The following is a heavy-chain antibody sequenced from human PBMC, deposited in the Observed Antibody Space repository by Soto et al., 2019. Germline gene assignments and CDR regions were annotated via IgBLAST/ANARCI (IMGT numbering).Heavy chain of an antibody. Sequence: QVQLVQSGAEVKKPGASVKVSCKASGGTFSSYAISWVRQAPGQGLEWMGGIIPIFGTANYAQKFHGRVTITADESTSTAYLYLSRLRSEDTDVYYCARDGGYSGYDYLYYFDFWGQGTLVTVSS. D-gene: IGHD5-12*01. CDR2: IIPIFGTA. CDR3: ARDGGYSGYDYLYYFDF. CDR1: GGTFSSYA. J-gene: IGHJ4*02. V-gene: IGHV1-69*01.